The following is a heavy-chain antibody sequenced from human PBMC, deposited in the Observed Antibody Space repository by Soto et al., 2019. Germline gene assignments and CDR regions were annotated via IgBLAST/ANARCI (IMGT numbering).Heavy chain of an antibody. V-gene: IGHV4-34*01. CDR2: INHSGST. Sequence: QVQLQQWGAGLLKPSETLSLTCAVYGGSFSGYYWSWIRQPPGKGLEWIGEINHSGSTNYNPSLTRRVTISVDTSTNQFSRKLSSVTAADTAVYYCARGGSSGWRNWFDPWGQGTLVTVSS. D-gene: IGHD6-19*01. J-gene: IGHJ5*02. CDR3: ARGGSSGWRNWFDP. CDR1: GGSFSGYY.